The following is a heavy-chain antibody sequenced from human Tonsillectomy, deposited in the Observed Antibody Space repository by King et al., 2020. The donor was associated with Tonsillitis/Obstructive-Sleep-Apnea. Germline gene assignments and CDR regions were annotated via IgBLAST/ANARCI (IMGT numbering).Heavy chain of an antibody. D-gene: IGHD3-10*01. J-gene: IGHJ4*02. CDR2: MYYSGTT. CDR3: ARHYYAGSGTYRPFDY. CDR1: GGSISSTLYY. Sequence: LQLQESGPGLVKPSETLSLTCTVSGGSISSTLYYWGWIRQPPGKGLEWIGSMYYSGTTYYNPSLKSRVTISVATSKNQFSLKLSSGTAAATAVYYCARHYYAGSGTYRPFDYWGQGTLVTVSS. V-gene: IGHV4-39*01.